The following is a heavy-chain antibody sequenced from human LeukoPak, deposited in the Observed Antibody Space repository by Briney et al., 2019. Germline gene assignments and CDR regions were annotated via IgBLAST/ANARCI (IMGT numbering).Heavy chain of an antibody. D-gene: IGHD3-3*01. V-gene: IGHV4-39*01. CDR2: IYYSGST. J-gene: IGHJ4*02. CDR3: ASIPGYDLWSGYHIDY. CDR1: GGSISSSSYY. Sequence: SETLSLTCTASGGSISSSSYYWGWIRQPPGKGLEWIGSIYYSGSTYYNPSLKSRVTISVDTSKNQFSLKLSSVTAADTAVYYCASIPGYDLWSGYHIDYWGQGTLVTVSS.